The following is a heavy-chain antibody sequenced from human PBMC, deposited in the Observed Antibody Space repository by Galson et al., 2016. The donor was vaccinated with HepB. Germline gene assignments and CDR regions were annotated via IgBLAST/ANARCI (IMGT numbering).Heavy chain of an antibody. D-gene: IGHD2-21*01. CDR3: ARDRASWDGQHTGSFDY. CDR1: GDSVSSIDAA. V-gene: IGHV6-1*01. J-gene: IGHJ4*02. CDR2: TYYRSKWYY. Sequence: CAISGDSVSSIDAAWNWIRQSPSRGLEWLGRTYYRSKWYYDYAVSVKSRMTINPDTSKNQLSLQLKSVTPEDTAVYYCARDRASWDGQHTGSFDYWGQGTLVTVPS.